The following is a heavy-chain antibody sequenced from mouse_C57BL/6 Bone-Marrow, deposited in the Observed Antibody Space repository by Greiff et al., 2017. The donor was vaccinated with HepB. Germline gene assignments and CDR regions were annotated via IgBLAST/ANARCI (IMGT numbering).Heavy chain of an antibody. Sequence: VQLQQSGPVLVKPGASVKMSCKASGYTFTDYYMNWVKQSHGKSLEWIGVINPYNGGTSYNQKFKGKATLTVDKSSSTAYLDLNSLTSEDSAVYYCARYGYGDFAYWGQGTLVTVSA. CDR3: ARYGYGDFAY. D-gene: IGHD2-2*01. CDR1: GYTFTDYY. V-gene: IGHV1-19*01. CDR2: INPYNGGT. J-gene: IGHJ3*01.